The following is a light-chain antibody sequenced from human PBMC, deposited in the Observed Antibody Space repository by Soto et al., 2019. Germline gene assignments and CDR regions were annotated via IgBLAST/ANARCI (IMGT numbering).Light chain of an antibody. CDR2: SNN. V-gene: IGLV1-47*02. CDR1: SSNIGSNY. Sequence: QSVLTQPPSASGTPGQRVTISCSGSSSNIGSNYVYWYQQLPGTAPKLLIYSNNQRPSGVPDRFSGSKSGTSASLAISGLQSEDEADYYCAAWDDSLSGVVFGGGTQLTVL. J-gene: IGLJ2*01. CDR3: AAWDDSLSGVV.